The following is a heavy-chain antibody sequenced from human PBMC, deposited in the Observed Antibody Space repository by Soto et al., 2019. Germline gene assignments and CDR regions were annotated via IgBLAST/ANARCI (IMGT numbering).Heavy chain of an antibody. CDR2: IYYAGST. CDR1: GGSCSTYS. Sequence: ETLSHTCAVSGGSCSTYSSNWIRQPPGKGLEWIGYIYYAGSTKYNPSLNSRVTISVDTSKNQFSLKVNSVTAADTAVYYCARESYYGSGATVVAYWGQGTLVTVSS. CDR3: ARESYYGSGATVVAY. V-gene: IGHV4-59*01. D-gene: IGHD3-10*01. J-gene: IGHJ4*02.